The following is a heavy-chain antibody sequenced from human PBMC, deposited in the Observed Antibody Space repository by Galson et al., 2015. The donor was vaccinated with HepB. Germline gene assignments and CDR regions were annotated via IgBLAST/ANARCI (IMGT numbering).Heavy chain of an antibody. CDR2: ISSGSMYI. V-gene: IGHV3-21*01. CDR3: TRGFHYYNNRLNDY. Sequence: SLRLSCAASGFTFSYYAMTWVRQAPGRGLEWIASISSGSMYIYYADSMKGRFTISRDNARNSLSLQLNSLRVEDTAVYYCTRGFHYYNNRLNDYWGQGTLVTVSS. CDR1: GFTFSYYA. D-gene: IGHD3-22*01. J-gene: IGHJ4*02.